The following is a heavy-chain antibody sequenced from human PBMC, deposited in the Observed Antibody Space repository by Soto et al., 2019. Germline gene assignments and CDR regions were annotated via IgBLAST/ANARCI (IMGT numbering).Heavy chain of an antibody. V-gene: IGHV4-30-4*01. CDR1: GGSISSGDYY. Sequence: QVQLQESGPGLVKPSQTLSLTCTVSGGSISSGDYYWSWIRQPPGKGLEWIGYIYYSGSTYYNPSLTSRVTLSVDTSKSQFSLKLSSVTAADTAVYYCAREGTAMAHFDYWGQGTLVTVSS. D-gene: IGHD5-18*01. CDR2: IYYSGST. CDR3: AREGTAMAHFDY. J-gene: IGHJ4*02.